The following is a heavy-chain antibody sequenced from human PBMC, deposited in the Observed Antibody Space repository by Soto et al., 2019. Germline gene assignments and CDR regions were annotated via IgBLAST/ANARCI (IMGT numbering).Heavy chain of an antibody. CDR1: GGTFRSST. V-gene: IGHV1-69*05. J-gene: IGHJ6*02. Sequence: QVQLVQSGAEVKKPGSSVTLSCKASGGTFRSSTISWVRQAPGQGLEWMGGIIPIFPTPDYAQKFQDRVTVTTDKXASTAYMELSSLTSEDTAVYYCARDRDRLQLGGNYYYIMDVWGQGTTVTVSS. CDR3: ARDRDRLQLGGNYYYIMDV. CDR2: IIPIFPTP. D-gene: IGHD4-4*01.